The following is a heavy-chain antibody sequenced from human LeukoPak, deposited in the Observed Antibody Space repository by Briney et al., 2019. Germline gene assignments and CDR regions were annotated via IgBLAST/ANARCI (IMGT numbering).Heavy chain of an antibody. J-gene: IGHJ4*02. CDR1: GFTFSSYE. Sequence: GGSLRLSCAASGFTFSSYEMNWVRQAPGKGLEWVSYISSSGNNIYHADSVKGRFTISRDNAKNSLYLQMNSLRAEDTAVYYCAGRSSYFDYWGQGTLVTVSS. D-gene: IGHD5/OR15-5a*01. CDR2: ISSSGNNI. CDR3: AGRSSYFDY. V-gene: IGHV3-48*03.